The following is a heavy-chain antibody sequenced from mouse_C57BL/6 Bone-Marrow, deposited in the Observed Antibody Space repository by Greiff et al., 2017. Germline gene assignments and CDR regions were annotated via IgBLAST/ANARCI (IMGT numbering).Heavy chain of an antibody. CDR3: ARRGAAGYFDV. CDR1: GFTFSSYT. Sequence: EVQRVESGGGLVKPGGSLKLSCAASGFTFSSYTMSWVRQTPEKRLEWVATISGGGGNTYYPDSVKGRVTITRDNAKNTLYLQMSSLRSEDTALYYCARRGAAGYFDVWGTGTTVTVSS. D-gene: IGHD6-1*01. V-gene: IGHV5-9*01. J-gene: IGHJ1*03. CDR2: ISGGGGNT.